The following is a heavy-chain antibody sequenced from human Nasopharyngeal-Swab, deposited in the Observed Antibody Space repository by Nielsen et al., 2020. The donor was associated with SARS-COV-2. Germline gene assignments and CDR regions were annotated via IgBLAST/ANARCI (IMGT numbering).Heavy chain of an antibody. J-gene: IGHJ4*02. D-gene: IGHD3-9*01. CDR2: IRSKAYGGTT. CDR1: GFTFGDYA. V-gene: IGHV3-49*03. Sequence: GESLKISCTASGFTFGDYAMSWFRQAPGKGLEWVGFIRSKAYGGTTEYAASVKGRFTISRDDSKSIAYLQMNSLKTEDTAVYYCTRGGIESYRYFDCLSTYYFDYWGQGTLVTVSS. CDR3: TRGGIESYRYFDCLSTYYFDY.